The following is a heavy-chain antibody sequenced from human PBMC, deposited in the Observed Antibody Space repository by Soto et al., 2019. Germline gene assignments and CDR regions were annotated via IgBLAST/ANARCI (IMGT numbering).Heavy chain of an antibody. J-gene: IGHJ4*02. Sequence: EVQLVESGGALVQPGGSLRLSCAASGFTFSSYWMHWVRQAPGEGLVWVSRIKTDGSSTSYADSVKGRFTISRDNAKNTMYLQRNSLRAEDTAVYYCARVGVGHYEFDYWGKGTLVTVSS. CDR3: ARVGVGHYEFDY. CDR1: GFTFSSYW. V-gene: IGHV3-74*01. D-gene: IGHD3-16*01. CDR2: IKTDGSST.